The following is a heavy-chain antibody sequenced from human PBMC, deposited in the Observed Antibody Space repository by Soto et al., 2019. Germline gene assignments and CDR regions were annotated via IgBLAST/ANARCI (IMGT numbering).Heavy chain of an antibody. V-gene: IGHV5-10-1*01. Sequence: SGESLKISCKGSGYSFAGYWITWVRQKPGKGLEWMGRIDPSDSQTYYSPSFRGHVTISVTKSITTVFLQWSSLRASDTAMYYCARQIYDSDTGPNFQYYFDSWGQGTPVTVSP. CDR1: GYSFAGYW. CDR2: IDPSDSQT. CDR3: ARQIYDSDTGPNFQYYFDS. D-gene: IGHD3-22*01. J-gene: IGHJ4*02.